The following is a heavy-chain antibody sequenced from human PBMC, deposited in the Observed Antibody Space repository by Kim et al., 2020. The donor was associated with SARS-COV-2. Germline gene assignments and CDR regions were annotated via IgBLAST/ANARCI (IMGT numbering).Heavy chain of an antibody. CDR1: GFTFSSYA. CDR3: ARDRYDFWSGYYRGAFDY. V-gene: IGHV3-30-3*01. J-gene: IGHJ4*02. CDR2: ISYDGSNK. Sequence: GGSLRLSCAASGFTFSSYAMHWVRQAPGKGLEWVAVISYDGSNKYYADSVKGRFTISRDNSKNTLYLQMNSLRAEDTAVYYCARDRYDFWSGYYRGAFDYWGQGTLVTVSS. D-gene: IGHD3-3*01.